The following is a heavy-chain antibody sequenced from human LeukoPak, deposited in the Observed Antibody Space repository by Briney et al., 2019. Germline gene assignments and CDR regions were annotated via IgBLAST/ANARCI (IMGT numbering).Heavy chain of an antibody. J-gene: IGHJ6*02. CDR1: GFTFSDYY. CDR2: ISSSGSTI. Sequence: GGSLRLSCAASGFTFSDYYMSWIRQAPGKGLEWVSYISSSGSTIYYADSVKGRFTISRDNAKNSLYLQMNSLRAEDTAVYYCATLPPSSMVLGVIKYYGMDVWGQGTTVTVSS. V-gene: IGHV3-11*01. CDR3: ATLPPSSMVLGVIKYYGMDV. D-gene: IGHD3-10*01.